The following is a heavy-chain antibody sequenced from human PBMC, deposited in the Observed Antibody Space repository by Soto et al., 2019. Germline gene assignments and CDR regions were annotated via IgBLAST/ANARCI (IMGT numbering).Heavy chain of an antibody. J-gene: IGHJ4*02. Sequence: EVQLLESGGGLVQPGGSLRLSCAASGFTFSSYAMSWVRQAPGKGLEWVSAISGSGGSTYYADSVKGRFTISRDNSKNTLYQQMNSLRAEDTAVYYCAKTTIYDYIWGSYRSPLDYWGQGTLVTVSS. CDR3: AKTTIYDYIWGSYRSPLDY. D-gene: IGHD3-16*02. V-gene: IGHV3-23*01. CDR1: GFTFSSYA. CDR2: ISGSGGST.